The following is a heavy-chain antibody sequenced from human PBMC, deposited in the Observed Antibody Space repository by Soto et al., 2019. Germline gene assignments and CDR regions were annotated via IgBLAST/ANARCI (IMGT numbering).Heavy chain of an antibody. CDR2: IYYSGST. Sequence: QVQLQESGPGLAKPSQTLSLTCTVSGGSISSGGYYWSWIRQHPGKGLEWIGYIYYSGSTYYNPSLXXXVXIPVDTSKNQCYLKLSSVTAAATAVYYCARVCGGECHNGMDVWGQGTTVTVSS. J-gene: IGHJ6*02. D-gene: IGHD2-21*01. CDR1: GGSISSGGYY. CDR3: ARVCGGECHNGMDV. V-gene: IGHV4-31*03.